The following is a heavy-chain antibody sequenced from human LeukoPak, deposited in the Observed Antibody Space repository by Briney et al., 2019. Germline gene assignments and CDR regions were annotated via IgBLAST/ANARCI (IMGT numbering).Heavy chain of an antibody. CDR3: ARLVGAYYYGSGSYLGRNWNFDY. D-gene: IGHD3-10*01. J-gene: IGHJ4*02. CDR2: IYYSGST. V-gene: IGHV4-59*01. Sequence: SETLSLTCTVSGGSISSYYWSWIRQPPGKGLGWIGYIYYSGSTNYNPSLKSRVTISVDTSKNQFSLKLSSVTAADTAVYYCARLVGAYYYGSGSYLGRNWNFDYWGQGTLVTVSS. CDR1: GGSISSYY.